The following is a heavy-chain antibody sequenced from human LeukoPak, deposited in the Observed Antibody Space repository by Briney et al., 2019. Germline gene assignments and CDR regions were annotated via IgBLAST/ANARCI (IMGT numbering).Heavy chain of an antibody. J-gene: IGHJ6*03. CDR2: IYHSGST. D-gene: IGHD3-10*01. V-gene: IGHV4-30-2*01. CDR3: ARGADYGSGHYYYYMDV. Sequence: WVRQMPGKGLEWIGYIYHSGSTYYNPSLKSRVTISVDRSKNQFSLKLSSVTAADTAVYYCARGADYGSGHYYYYMDVWGKGTTVTASS.